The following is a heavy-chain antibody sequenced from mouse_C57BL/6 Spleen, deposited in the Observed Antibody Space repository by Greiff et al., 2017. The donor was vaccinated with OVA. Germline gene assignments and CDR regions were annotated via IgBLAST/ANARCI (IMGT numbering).Heavy chain of an antibody. V-gene: IGHV1-26*01. CDR3: ARSSWGFDY. D-gene: IGHD4-1*01. CDR1: GYTFTDYY. CDR2: INPNNGGT. Sequence: EVKLQQSGPELVKPGASVKISCKASGYTFTDYYMNWVKQSHGKSLEWIGDINPNNGGTSYNQKFKGKATLTVDKSSSTAYMELRSLTSEDSAVYYCARSSWGFDYWGQGTTLTVSS. J-gene: IGHJ2*01.